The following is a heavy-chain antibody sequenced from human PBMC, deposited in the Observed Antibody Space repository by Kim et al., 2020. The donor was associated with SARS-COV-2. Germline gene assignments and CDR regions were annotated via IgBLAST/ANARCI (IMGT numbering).Heavy chain of an antibody. CDR3: ATSSIAAAGRVYVGYGMDV. CDR2: IYYSGST. J-gene: IGHJ6*02. V-gene: IGHV4-39*01. D-gene: IGHD6-13*01. Sequence: SETLSLTCTVSGGSISSSSYYWGWIRQPPGKGLEWIGSIYYSGSTYYNPSLKSRVTISVDTSKNQFSLKLSSVTAADTAVYYCATSSIAAAGRVYVGYGMDVWGQGTTVTVSS. CDR1: GGSISSSSYY.